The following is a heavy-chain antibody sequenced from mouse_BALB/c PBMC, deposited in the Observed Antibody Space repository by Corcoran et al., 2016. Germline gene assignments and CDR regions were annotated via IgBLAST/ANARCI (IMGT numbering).Heavy chain of an antibody. J-gene: IGHJ2*01. CDR3: AGITTAPYLDY. CDR1: GYTFTSYV. CDR2: INPYNDGT. Sequence: EVQLQQSGPELVKPGASVTMSCKASGYTFTSYVMHWVKQKPGQGLEWIGYINPYNDGTKYNEKFKGKPTLTSDKSSSTAYMELSSLTSEDSAVYYCAGITTAPYLDYWGQGTTLTVSS. V-gene: IGHV1S136*01. D-gene: IGHD1-2*01.